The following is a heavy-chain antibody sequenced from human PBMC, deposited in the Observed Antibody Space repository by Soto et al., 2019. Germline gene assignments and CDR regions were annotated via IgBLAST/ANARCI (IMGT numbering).Heavy chain of an antibody. CDR1: GASVTRSGYY. D-gene: IGHD1-26*01. Sequence: PSETLSLTCPVSGASVTRSGYYWTWIRQPPGKGLEWIGNIYHSGDINYNPSLKSRVTMSLDMSKNQFSLKLTSVTAADTAVNYCASDSLMLNRIEEPGKGAGQGMDVWGQGTTVTVSS. J-gene: IGHJ6*02. CDR3: ASDSLMLNRIEEPGKGAGQGMDV. CDR2: IYHSGDI. V-gene: IGHV4-61*08.